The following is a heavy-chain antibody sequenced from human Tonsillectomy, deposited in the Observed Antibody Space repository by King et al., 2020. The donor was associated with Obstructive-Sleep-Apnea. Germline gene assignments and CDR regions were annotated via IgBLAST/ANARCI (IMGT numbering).Heavy chain of an antibody. CDR1: RFTFSDYA. CDR3: SKDLGRYYDSGDYYSPFES. V-gene: IGHV3-30*18. CDR2: ISKDGSRK. D-gene: IGHD3-22*01. J-gene: IGHJ4*02. Sequence: VQLVESGGGVVQPGRSPRLSCAASRFTFSDYAMHWVRQGPGKGLEWVAVISKDGSRKYYGDSVKGRFTISRDNSKKTLYLQMNSLRAEETAVYYCSKDLGRYYDSGDYYSPFESWGQGTLVTVSS.